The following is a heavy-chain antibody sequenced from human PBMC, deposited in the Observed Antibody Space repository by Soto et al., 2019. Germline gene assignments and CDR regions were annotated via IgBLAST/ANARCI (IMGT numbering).Heavy chain of an antibody. CDR2: IYYSGST. D-gene: IGHD4-17*01. Sequence: PSETLSLPCTVSGGSIITYYWSWIPQPPGKGLDWIGYIYYSGSTSYNPSLKSRVTISVDTSKDQFSLKLSSVTAADTAVYYCAREAHYGGHFDYWGQGTLVTVSS. V-gene: IGHV4-59*01. CDR1: GGSIITYY. J-gene: IGHJ4*02. CDR3: AREAHYGGHFDY.